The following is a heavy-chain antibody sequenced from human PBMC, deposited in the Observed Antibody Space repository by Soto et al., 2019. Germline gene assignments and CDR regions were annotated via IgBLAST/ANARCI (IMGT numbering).Heavy chain of an antibody. CDR1: GDSISSPDYY. CDR2: VYYRGSI. Sequence: SETLSLTCTVSGDSISSPDYYWSWIRQAPGKGLELIGYVYYRGSIYYTPSFESRVSISIDTSKNQFSLRLTSVTAADSAVYFCARVTFTPNWFDSWGQGVLVTVSS. J-gene: IGHJ5*01. D-gene: IGHD3-16*01. V-gene: IGHV4-30-4*01. CDR3: ARVTFTPNWFDS.